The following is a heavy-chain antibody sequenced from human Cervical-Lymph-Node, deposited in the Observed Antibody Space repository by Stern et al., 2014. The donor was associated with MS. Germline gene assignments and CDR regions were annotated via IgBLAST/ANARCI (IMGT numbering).Heavy chain of an antibody. D-gene: IGHD1-26*01. CDR3: ARGHWELLGNNYFDS. J-gene: IGHJ4*02. V-gene: IGHV4-61*02. CDR1: GASISSGTSY. Sequence: VQLVESGPGLVKPSQTLSLTCTVSGASISSGTSYWSWIRQPAGGGLEWIGRLHASGAPYYTPSLKSRVTLSGDTSKNQFSLNLNSVTAADTAVYYCARGHWELLGNNYFDSWGQGTLVTVSS. CDR2: LHASGAP.